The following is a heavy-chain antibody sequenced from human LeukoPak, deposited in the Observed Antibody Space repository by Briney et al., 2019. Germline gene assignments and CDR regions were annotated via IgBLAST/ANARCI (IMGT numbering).Heavy chain of an antibody. CDR3: ARDGWFGELGLWFDP. CDR2: INPSGGST. Sequence: ASVKVSCKASGYTFTSYYMHWVRQAPGQGLEWMGIINPSGGSTSYAQKFQGRVTMTRDTSTSTVYMELSSLRSEDTAVYYCARDGWFGELGLWFDPWGQGTLVTVPS. D-gene: IGHD3-10*01. CDR1: GYTFTSYY. V-gene: IGHV1-46*03. J-gene: IGHJ5*02.